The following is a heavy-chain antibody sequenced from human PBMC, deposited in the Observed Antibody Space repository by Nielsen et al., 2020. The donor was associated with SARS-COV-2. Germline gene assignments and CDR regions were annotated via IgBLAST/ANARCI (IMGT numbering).Heavy chain of an antibody. J-gene: IGHJ5*02. CDR2: ISGSGGST. Sequence: GESLKISCAASGFTFSSYAMSWVRQAPGKGLEWVSAISGSGGSTYYADSVKGRFTISRDNSKNTLYLQMNSLRAEDTAVYYCARDNAPYDILTGYYNDWFDPWGQGTLVTVSS. CDR3: ARDNAPYDILTGYYNDWFDP. CDR1: GFTFSSYA. D-gene: IGHD3-9*01. V-gene: IGHV3-23*01.